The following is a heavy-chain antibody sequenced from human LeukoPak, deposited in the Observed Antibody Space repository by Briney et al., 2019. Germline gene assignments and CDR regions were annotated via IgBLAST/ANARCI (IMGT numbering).Heavy chain of an antibody. J-gene: IGHJ4*02. V-gene: IGHV3-23*01. D-gene: IGHD5-18*01. CDR2: ISGSGATT. Sequence: GGSLRLSCAASRFTFSTYAMSWVRQAPGKGLEWVSTISGSGATTNYADSVKGRSTISRDNSKNTLYLQMNSLRAEDTAVYYCARDTGYSYGYSLFDYWGQGTLVTVSS. CDR3: ARDTGYSYGYSLFDY. CDR1: RFTFSTYA.